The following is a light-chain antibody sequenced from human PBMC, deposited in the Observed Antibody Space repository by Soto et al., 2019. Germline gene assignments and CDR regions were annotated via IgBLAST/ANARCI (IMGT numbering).Light chain of an antibody. J-gene: IGKJ1*01. CDR2: GAS. V-gene: IGKV1-5*01. CDR1: QSVSMW. CDR3: QQYNTFSAWT. Sequence: DIQMTQSPSTLSASVGDSVTITCRASQSVSMWLAWYQQKPGKAPNLLIYGASSLQSGVPSRFSGSGSGTEFTLTISSLQPEDLAAYYCQQYNTFSAWTFGQGTKVDIK.